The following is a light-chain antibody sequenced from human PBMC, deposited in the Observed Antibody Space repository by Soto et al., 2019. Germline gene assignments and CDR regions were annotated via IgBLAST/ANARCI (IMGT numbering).Light chain of an antibody. CDR2: DAS. CDR1: QNINNY. V-gene: IGKV3-11*01. Sequence: EIELTQSPATLSLSPGERATLSCRASQNINNYLAWYQQKPGQTPRLLIYDASTRATDIPARFSGSGSGTYFTLTISGLEPEDFAVYYCQQRVTWPGTFGGGTKVEIK. CDR3: QQRVTWPGT. J-gene: IGKJ4*01.